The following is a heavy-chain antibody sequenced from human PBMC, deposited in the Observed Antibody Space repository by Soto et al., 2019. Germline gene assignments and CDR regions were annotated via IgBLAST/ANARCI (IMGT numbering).Heavy chain of an antibody. Sequence: QVQLQQSGPGLVKPSQTLSLTCAISGDSISSSNAAWNWIRQSPSRGLEWLGRTYYRSKWYNDYAASVKSRITINPDTSKNQFSLQLTSVTPDDTAMYYCTRDDSTNAYYLDYWGQGTLVTVSS. CDR1: GDSISSSNAA. CDR2: TYYRSKWYN. J-gene: IGHJ4*02. CDR3: TRDDSTNAYYLDY. D-gene: IGHD5-18*01. V-gene: IGHV6-1*01.